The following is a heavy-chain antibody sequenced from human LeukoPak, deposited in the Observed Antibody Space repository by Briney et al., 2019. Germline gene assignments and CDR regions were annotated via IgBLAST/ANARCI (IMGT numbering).Heavy chain of an antibody. V-gene: IGHV4-39*01. D-gene: IGHD2-15*01. CDR1: GGSISSSAYH. CDR3: ARLWSTDCSGGSCYYYYYYMDV. J-gene: IGHJ6*03. Sequence: SETLSLTCTVSGGSISSSAYHWGWIRQPPGKGLEWIGSIHIGGSTYHNPSLKSRVTISVDTSKNQFSLKLRSVTAADTAVYYCARLWSTDCSGGSCYYYYYYMDVWGKGTTVTISS. CDR2: IHIGGST.